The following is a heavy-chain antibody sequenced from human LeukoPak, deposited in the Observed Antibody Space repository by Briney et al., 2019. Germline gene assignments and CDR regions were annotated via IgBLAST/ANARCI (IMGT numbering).Heavy chain of an antibody. Sequence: GGSLRLSCATSGFTFSSYGMHWVRQAPGKGLEWVAVISYDGSNKYYADSVKGRFTISRDNSKNTLYLQMNSLRAEDTAVYYCAGTRGCNYGRYYYYGLDVWGQGTTVTVSS. CDR2: ISYDGSNK. CDR3: AGTRGCNYGRYYYYGLDV. CDR1: GFTFSSYG. D-gene: IGHD5-18*01. V-gene: IGHV3-30*03. J-gene: IGHJ6*02.